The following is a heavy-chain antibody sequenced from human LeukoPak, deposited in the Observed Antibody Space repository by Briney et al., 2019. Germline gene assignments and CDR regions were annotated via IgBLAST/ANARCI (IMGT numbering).Heavy chain of an antibody. CDR2: ISAYNGNT. CDR3: AREDSGYDSSYYFDY. Sequence: ASVKVSCKASGYTFTSYGISWVRQAPGQGLEWMGWISAYNGNTNYAQKLQGRVTMTTDTSTSTAYMELRSLRSDDTAVYYCAREDSGYDSSYYFDYWGQGTLVTVSS. V-gene: IGHV1-18*01. CDR1: GYTFTSYG. J-gene: IGHJ4*02. D-gene: IGHD5-12*01.